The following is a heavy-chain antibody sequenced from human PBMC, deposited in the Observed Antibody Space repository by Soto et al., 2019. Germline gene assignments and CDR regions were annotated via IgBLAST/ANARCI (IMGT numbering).Heavy chain of an antibody. Sequence: SVKVSCKSSGGTFSSYAISCVRQAPGQGLEWMGEIIPIFGTANYAQKFQGRVTITADESTSTAYMELSSLRSEDTAVYYCARDRGPSSGYYPYWFDPWGQGTLVTVSS. CDR1: GGTFSSYA. CDR3: ARDRGPSSGYYPYWFDP. D-gene: IGHD3-22*01. CDR2: IIPIFGTA. V-gene: IGHV1-69*13. J-gene: IGHJ5*02.